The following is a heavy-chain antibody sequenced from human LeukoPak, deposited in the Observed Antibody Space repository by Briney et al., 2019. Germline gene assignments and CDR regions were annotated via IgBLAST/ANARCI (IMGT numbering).Heavy chain of an antibody. J-gene: IGHJ4*02. CDR1: GGSISSSSYY. CDR3: ARLAGGSLDY. V-gene: IGHV4-39*01. CDR2: IYYSGSP. D-gene: IGHD1-26*01. Sequence: SETLSLTCTVSGGSISSSSYYWGWIRQPPGKGLEWVGSIYYSGSPYYNPSLKSRVTISVDTSKNQFSLKLSSVTAADTAVYYCARLAGGSLDYWGQGTLVTVSS.